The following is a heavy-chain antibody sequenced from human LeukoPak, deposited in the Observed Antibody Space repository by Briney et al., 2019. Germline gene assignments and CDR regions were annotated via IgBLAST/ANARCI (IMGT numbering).Heavy chain of an antibody. V-gene: IGHV4-31*03. J-gene: IGHJ6*02. Sequence: SQTLSLTCTVSGVSISSGGYYWSWIRLHPGKGLEWIGYIYYSGSTYYNPSLKSRVTISVDTSKNQFSLKLSSVTAADTAVYYCARESYYGSGSYSSYYYYGMGVWGQGTTVTVSS. CDR3: ARESYYGSGSYSSYYYYGMGV. D-gene: IGHD3-10*01. CDR2: IYYSGST. CDR1: GVSISSGGYY.